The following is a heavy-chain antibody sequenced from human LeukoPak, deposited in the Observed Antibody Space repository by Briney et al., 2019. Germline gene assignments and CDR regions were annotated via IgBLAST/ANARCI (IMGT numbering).Heavy chain of an antibody. J-gene: IGHJ4*02. D-gene: IGHD3-10*01. CDR2: INHSGST. CDR3: ARVGNYHGSGSYLDY. CDR1: GGSFSGYY. Sequence: SETLSLTCAVYGGSFSGYYWSWIRQPPGKGLEWIGEINHSGSTNYNPSLKSRVTISVDTSKNQFSLKLSSVTAADTAVYYCARVGNYHGSGSYLDYWGQGTLVTVSS. V-gene: IGHV4-34*01.